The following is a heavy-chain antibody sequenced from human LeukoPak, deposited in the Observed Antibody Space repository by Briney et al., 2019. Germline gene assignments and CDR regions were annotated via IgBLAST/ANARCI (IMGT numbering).Heavy chain of an antibody. CDR1: GYTFTGYY. J-gene: IGHJ4*02. Sequence: APVKVSCKASGYTFTGYYMHWARQAPGQGLEWMGWINPNSGGTNYAQKFQGRVTMTRDTSISTAYMELSRLRSDDTAVYYCASMDYYDSSGGLDYWGQGTLVTVSS. CDR3: ASMDYYDSSGGLDY. CDR2: INPNSGGT. D-gene: IGHD3-22*01. V-gene: IGHV1-2*02.